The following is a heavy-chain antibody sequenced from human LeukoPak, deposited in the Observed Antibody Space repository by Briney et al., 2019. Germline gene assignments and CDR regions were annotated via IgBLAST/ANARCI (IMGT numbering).Heavy chain of an antibody. V-gene: IGHV4-30-4*01. D-gene: IGHD3-10*01. J-gene: IGHJ4*02. CDR2: ISYSGST. CDR3: ARDLSVYYYGSGRGDY. Sequence: SQTLSLTCTVSGGSISSGDYYWSWIRQPPGKGLEWIGYISYSGSTYYNPSLKSRVTISADTSKHQFSLKLSSVTAADTAVYYCARDLSVYYYGSGRGDYWGQGTLVTVS. CDR1: GGSISSGDYY.